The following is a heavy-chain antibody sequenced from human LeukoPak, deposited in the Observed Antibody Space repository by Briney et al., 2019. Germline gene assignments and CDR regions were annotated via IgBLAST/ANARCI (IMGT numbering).Heavy chain of an antibody. CDR1: GGSISSYY. D-gene: IGHD6-13*01. CDR3: ARADSSSWFD. J-gene: IGHJ4*02. V-gene: IGHV4-59*01. Sequence: SETLSLTCTVSGGSISSYYWSWIRQPPGKGLEWIGYIYYSGSTNYNPSLKSRVTISADTSKNQFSLKLSSVTAAGTAVYYCARADSSSWFDWGQGTLVTVSS. CDR2: IYYSGST.